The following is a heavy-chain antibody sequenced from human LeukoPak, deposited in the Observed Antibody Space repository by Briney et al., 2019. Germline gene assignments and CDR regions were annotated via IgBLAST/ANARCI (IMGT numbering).Heavy chain of an antibody. CDR2: ISSSSSYI. J-gene: IGHJ4*02. Sequence: PGGSPRLSCAASGFTFSSYSMNWVRQAPGKGLEWVSSISSSSSYIYYADSVKGRFTISRDNAKNSLYLQMNSLRAEDTAVYYCARVGNYYGSGSYDHFDYWGQGTLVTVSS. CDR3: ARVGNYYGSGSYDHFDY. V-gene: IGHV3-21*01. CDR1: GFTFSSYS. D-gene: IGHD3-10*01.